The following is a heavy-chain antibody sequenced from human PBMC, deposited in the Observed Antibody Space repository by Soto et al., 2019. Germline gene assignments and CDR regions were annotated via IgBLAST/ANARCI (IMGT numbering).Heavy chain of an antibody. CDR1: GFTFNNYA. V-gene: IGHV3-23*01. J-gene: IGHJ4*02. CDR3: AIERLGGNFDY. Sequence: EVQLLDSGGGLVQPGGSLRLSCAASGFTFNNYAMTWVRRAPGKGLEWVATISGTGGSTYYADSVKGRFTISRDNSKNTLDMQMNSLRVEDTDEYYCAIERLGGNFDYWGQGTQVTVSS. CDR2: ISGTGGST.